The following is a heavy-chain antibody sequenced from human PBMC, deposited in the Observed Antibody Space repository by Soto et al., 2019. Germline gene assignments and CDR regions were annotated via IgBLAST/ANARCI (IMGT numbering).Heavy chain of an antibody. J-gene: IGHJ5*02. CDR1: GYTFTGYY. CDR2: INPNSGGT. D-gene: IGHD6-13*01. CDR3: ARQTSSWYNNWFDP. V-gene: IGHV1-2*04. Sequence: ASVKVSCKASGYTFTGYYMHWVRQAPGQGLEWMGWINPNSGGTNYAQKFQGWVTMTRDTSISTAYMELSRLRSDDTAVYYCARQTSSWYNNWFDPWGQGTLVTVSS.